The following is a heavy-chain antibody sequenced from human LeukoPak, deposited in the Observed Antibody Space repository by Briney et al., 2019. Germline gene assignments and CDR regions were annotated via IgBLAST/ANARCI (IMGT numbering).Heavy chain of an antibody. D-gene: IGHD2-2*01. V-gene: IGHV3-74*01. J-gene: IGHJ4*02. CDR1: GFIFSSYW. Sequence: PGGSLRLSCAASGFIFSSYWMHWVRQAPGKGLVWVSRINSDGSSTNYADSAKGRFTISRDNAKNTLYLQMNSLRAADTAVYYCAKDPLGYCSSTSCYPFDYWGQGTLVTVSS. CDR2: INSDGSST. CDR3: AKDPLGYCSSTSCYPFDY.